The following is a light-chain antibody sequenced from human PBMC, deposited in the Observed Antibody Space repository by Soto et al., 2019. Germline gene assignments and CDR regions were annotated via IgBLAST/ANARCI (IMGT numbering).Light chain of an antibody. CDR1: QSVSSSY. CDR2: GAS. Sequence: EIVLTQSPGILSLPPGERATLSCRASQSVSSSYLAWYQQKPGQAPRLLIYGASSRATGIPDRFSGSGSGTDFTLTISRLEPEDFAVYYCHQYGTSPQTFGQGTKVEIK. V-gene: IGKV3-20*01. CDR3: HQYGTSPQT. J-gene: IGKJ1*01.